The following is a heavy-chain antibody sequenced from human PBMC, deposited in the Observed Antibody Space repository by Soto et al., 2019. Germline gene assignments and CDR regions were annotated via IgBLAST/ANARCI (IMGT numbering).Heavy chain of an antibody. J-gene: IGHJ3*02. CDR1: GYSFTIYW. Sequence: GESVKISCKGSGYSFTIYWIGWVLQMPGKGLEWMGIIYPGDSDTRYSPSFQGQVTISADKSISTAYLQWSSLKASDTAMYYCARPRDAGAFDIWGQGTMVTVSS. V-gene: IGHV5-51*01. CDR3: ARPRDAGAFDI. CDR2: IYPGDSDT.